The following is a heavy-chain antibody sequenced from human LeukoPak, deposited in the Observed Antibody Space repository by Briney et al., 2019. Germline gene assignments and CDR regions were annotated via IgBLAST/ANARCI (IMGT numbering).Heavy chain of an antibody. CDR1: GGSVSSYY. V-gene: IGHV4-59*02. CDR3: ARDRGSDAFDI. CDR2: IYYSGST. J-gene: IGHJ3*02. Sequence: SETLSLTCTVSGGSVSSYYWSWIRQPPGKGLEWIGYIYYSGSTNYNPSLKSRVTISVDTSKNQFSLKLSSVTAADTAVYYCARDRGSDAFDIWGQGTMVTVSS. D-gene: IGHD5-12*01.